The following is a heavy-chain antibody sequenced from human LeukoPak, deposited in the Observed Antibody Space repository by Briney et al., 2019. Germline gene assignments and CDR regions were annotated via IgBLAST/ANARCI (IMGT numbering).Heavy chain of an antibody. V-gene: IGHV3-30*02. CDR2: NK. J-gene: IGHJ6*02. Sequence: NKYSPVSVNGRFTISRDNSQNTLYLQMNSLRAEDTAVYYCAKDSGGYDSVDYYYYGMDVWGQGTTVTVSS. CDR3: AKDSGGYDSVDYYYYGMDV. D-gene: IGHD5-12*01.